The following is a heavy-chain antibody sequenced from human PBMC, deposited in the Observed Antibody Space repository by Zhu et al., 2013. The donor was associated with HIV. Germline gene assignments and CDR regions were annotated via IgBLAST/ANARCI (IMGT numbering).Heavy chain of an antibody. CDR3: ASHYYDYVWGSYRYVYAFDI. D-gene: IGHD3-16*02. CDR2: IIPIFGTA. Sequence: QVRLVQSGAEVKKPGSSVKVSCKASGGTFSSYAISWVRQAPGQGLEWMGGIIPIFGTANYAQKFQGRVTITADKSTSTAYMELSSLRSEDTAVYYCASHYYDYVWGSYRYVYAFDIWGQGTMVTVSS. CDR1: GGTFSSYA. V-gene: IGHV1-69*06. J-gene: IGHJ3*02.